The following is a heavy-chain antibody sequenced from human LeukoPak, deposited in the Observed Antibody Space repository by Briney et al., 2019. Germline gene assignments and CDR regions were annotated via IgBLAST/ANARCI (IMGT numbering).Heavy chain of an antibody. D-gene: IGHD3-10*01. J-gene: IGHJ5*02. V-gene: IGHV3-30-3*01. CDR3: ARGLLWFGELSWFDP. CDR2: ISYDGSNK. Sequence: GGSLRLSCAASGFTFSSYAMHWVRQAPGEGLEWEAVISYDGSNKYYADSVKGRFTISRDNSKNTLYLQMNSLRAEDTAVYYCARGLLWFGELSWFDPWGQGTLVTVSS. CDR1: GFTFSSYA.